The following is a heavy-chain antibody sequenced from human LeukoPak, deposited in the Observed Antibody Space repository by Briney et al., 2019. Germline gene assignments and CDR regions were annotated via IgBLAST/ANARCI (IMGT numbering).Heavy chain of an antibody. Sequence: ASVKVSCKASGYTFTSYAITWVRQAPGQGLEWMGWISAYNGHTHFAQKLQGRVTMTTDTSTSTAYMELRSLRSDDTAVYFCARDQFYRPYRGEAISFDYWGQGTLVTVSS. CDR2: ISAYNGHT. V-gene: IGHV1-18*01. J-gene: IGHJ4*02. D-gene: IGHD3-10*01. CDR1: GYTFTSYA. CDR3: ARDQFYRPYRGEAISFDY.